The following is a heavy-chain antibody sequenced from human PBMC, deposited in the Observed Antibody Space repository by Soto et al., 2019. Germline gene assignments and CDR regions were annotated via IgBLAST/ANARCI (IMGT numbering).Heavy chain of an antibody. D-gene: IGHD3-3*01. CDR2: ISSGGST. CDR1: GFTVSNLY. J-gene: IGHJ4*02. V-gene: IGHV3-66*01. CDR3: ARDTLGGAYDFLH. Sequence: EVQLVESGGGLVQPGGSLRLSCAASGFTVSNLYMTWVRQAPGKGLEWVAVISSGGSTYYADSVKGRFTISRDKSKYPLYLEINSLRAEDTSVYYCARDTLGGAYDFLHGGQGTLVTVSS.